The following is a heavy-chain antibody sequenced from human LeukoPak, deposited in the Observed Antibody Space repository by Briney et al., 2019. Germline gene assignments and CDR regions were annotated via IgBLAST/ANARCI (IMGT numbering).Heavy chain of an antibody. CDR1: GGSISSYY. D-gene: IGHD3-22*01. J-gene: IGHJ3*02. CDR3: ARDLDYYDSSGSIFAFDI. V-gene: IGHV4-59*01. Sequence: SETLSLACTVSGGSISSYYWSWIRQPPGKGLEWIGYIYYSGSTNYNPSLKSRVTISVDTSKNQFSLKLSSVTAADTAVYYCARDLDYYDSSGSIFAFDIWGQGTMVTVSS. CDR2: IYYSGST.